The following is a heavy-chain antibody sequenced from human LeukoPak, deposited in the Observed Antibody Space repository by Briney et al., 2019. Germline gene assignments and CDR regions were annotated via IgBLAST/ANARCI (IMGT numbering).Heavy chain of an antibody. Sequence: GGSLRLSCAASGFTFSSNAMSWVRQAPGKGLEWISYISSGGSTIHYADSVRGRFTISRDDAENSLYLQMNSLRVEDTALYYCARDRTVGVPGTLYFDFWGRGTLVTVSS. CDR1: GFTFSSNA. CDR2: ISSGGSTI. V-gene: IGHV3-48*03. D-gene: IGHD2-2*01. CDR3: ARDRTVGVPGTLYFDF. J-gene: IGHJ4*02.